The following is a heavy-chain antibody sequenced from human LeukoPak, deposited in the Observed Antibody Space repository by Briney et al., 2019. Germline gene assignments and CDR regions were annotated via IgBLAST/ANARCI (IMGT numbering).Heavy chain of an antibody. CDR3: ARFQDFWSGYYFDY. Sequence: GASVKVSCKASGYTFTSYGISWVRQAPGQGLEWMGWISAYNGNTNYAQKLQGRVTMTTDTSASTAYMELRSLRSDDTAVYYCARFQDFWSGYYFDYWGQGTLVTVSS. J-gene: IGHJ4*02. V-gene: IGHV1-18*01. D-gene: IGHD3-3*01. CDR2: ISAYNGNT. CDR1: GYTFTSYG.